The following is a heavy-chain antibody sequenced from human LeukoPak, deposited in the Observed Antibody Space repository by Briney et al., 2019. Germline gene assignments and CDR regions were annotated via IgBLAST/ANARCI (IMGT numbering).Heavy chain of an antibody. V-gene: IGHV3-30*02. J-gene: IGHJ4*02. CDR2: IRYDGSNK. CDR3: AKPFWSGYYLDYFDY. Sequence: GESLRLSCAASGFTFSSYGMHWVRQAPGKGLEWVAFIRYDGSNKYYADSVKGRFTISRDNSKNTLYLQMNSLRAEDTAVYYCAKPFWSGYYLDYFDYWGQGTLVTVSS. CDR1: GFTFSSYG. D-gene: IGHD3-3*01.